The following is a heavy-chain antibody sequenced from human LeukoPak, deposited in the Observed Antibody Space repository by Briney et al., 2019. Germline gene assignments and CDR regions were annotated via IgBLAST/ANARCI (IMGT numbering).Heavy chain of an antibody. D-gene: IGHD6-13*01. CDR2: INHSGST. CDR3: ARGPSSSWYLPDFDY. V-gene: IGHV4-34*01. J-gene: IGHJ4*02. CDR1: GGSFSGYY. Sequence: SETLSLTCAVYGGSFSGYYWSWIRQPPGKGLEWIGEINHSGSTNYNPSLKSRVTISVDASKNQFSLKLSSVTAADTAVYYCARGPSSSWYLPDFDYWGQGTLVTVSS.